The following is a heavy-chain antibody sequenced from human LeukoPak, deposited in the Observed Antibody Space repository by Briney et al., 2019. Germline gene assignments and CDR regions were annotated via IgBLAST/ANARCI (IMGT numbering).Heavy chain of an antibody. Sequence: GGALRPSCAAPGLPFCNSFLSWVRQSPGKGLEWVAYIKKDGSEQFYVDSVKGRFTISRDNAKNSLDLQMNSLQVEDTAVYYCAKGGWYPDYWGLGSLVTVSS. CDR2: IKKDGSEQ. J-gene: IGHJ4*02. CDR3: AKGGWYPDY. D-gene: IGHD6-19*01. CDR1: GLPFCNSF. V-gene: IGHV3-7*01.